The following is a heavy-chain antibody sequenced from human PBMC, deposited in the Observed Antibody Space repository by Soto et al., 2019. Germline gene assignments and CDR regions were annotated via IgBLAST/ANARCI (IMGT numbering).Heavy chain of an antibody. D-gene: IGHD2-8*01. CDR3: AASTLYCTNGVCYTDRNAFDI. CDR2: IVVGSGNT. V-gene: IGHV1-58*02. CDR1: GFTFTSSA. Sequence: SVKVSCKASGFTFTSSAMQWVRQARGQRLEWIGWIVVGSGNTNYAQKFQERVTITRDMSTSTAYMELSSPRSEDTAVYYCAASTLYCTNGVCYTDRNAFDIWGQGTMVTVSS. J-gene: IGHJ3*02.